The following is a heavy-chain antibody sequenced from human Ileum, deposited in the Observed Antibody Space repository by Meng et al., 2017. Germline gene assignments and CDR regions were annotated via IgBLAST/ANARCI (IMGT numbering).Heavy chain of an antibody. D-gene: IGHD1-26*01. CDR3: SRDLSSEWELVG. J-gene: IGHJ4*02. V-gene: IGHV3-74*01. Sequence: EVHLVQSGAGLVHPVGSLSLSCAASGFTFSNYWMHWVRQVPGKGLVWVSRINRDGTSTSYADSLEGRFSISRDNAKNTLYLQMNNLRPEDTAVYYCSRDLSSEWELVGWGQGTLVTVSS. CDR2: INRDGTST. CDR1: GFTFSNYW.